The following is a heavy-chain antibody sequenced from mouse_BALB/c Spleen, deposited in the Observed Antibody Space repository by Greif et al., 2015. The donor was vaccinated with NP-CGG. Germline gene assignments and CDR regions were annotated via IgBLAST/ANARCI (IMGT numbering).Heavy chain of an antibody. V-gene: IGHV7-3*02. CDR1: GFTFTDYY. Sequence: EVQGVESGGGLVQPGGSLRLSCATSGFTFTDYYMSWVRQPPGKALEWLGFIRNKANGYTTEYSASVKGRFTISRDNSQSILYLQMNTLRAEDSATYYCARDHYYGSSYDWGQGTTLTVSS. J-gene: IGHJ2*01. CDR2: IRNKANGYTT. CDR3: ARDHYYGSSYD. D-gene: IGHD1-1*01.